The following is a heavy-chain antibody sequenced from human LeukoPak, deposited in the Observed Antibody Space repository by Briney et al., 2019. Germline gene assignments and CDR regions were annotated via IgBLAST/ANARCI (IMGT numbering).Heavy chain of an antibody. CDR2: IGAAGDT. J-gene: IGHJ4*02. CDR1: GFTFSSYD. CDR3: ARVSYSSGSYYFDY. D-gene: IGHD3-10*01. Sequence: PGGSLRLSCAASGFTFSSYDMHWVRQATGKGLEWVSAIGAAGDTYYPGSVKGRFTISRENAKNSLYLQMNSLRAEDTAVYYCARVSYSSGSYYFDYWGQGTLVTVSS. V-gene: IGHV3-13*01.